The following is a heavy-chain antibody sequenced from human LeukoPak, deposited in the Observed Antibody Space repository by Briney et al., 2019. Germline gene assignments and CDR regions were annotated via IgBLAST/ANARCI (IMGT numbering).Heavy chain of an antibody. D-gene: IGHD5-24*01. CDR1: GFTFSSYG. Sequence: QTGGSLRLSCAASGFTFSSYGMHWVRQAPGKGLEWVAVISYDGSNKYYADSVKGRFTISRDNSKNTLYLQMNSLRAEDTAVYYCARGGTGYNYFDYWGQGTLVTVSS. CDR2: ISYDGSNK. V-gene: IGHV3-30*03. CDR3: ARGGTGYNYFDY. J-gene: IGHJ4*02.